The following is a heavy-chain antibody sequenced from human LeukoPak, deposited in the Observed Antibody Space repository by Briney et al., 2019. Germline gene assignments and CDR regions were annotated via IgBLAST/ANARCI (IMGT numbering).Heavy chain of an antibody. CDR1: VYTFTGYY. Sequence: ASVKVSCKASVYTFTGYYMHWVRQAPGQGLEWMGWINPNSGGTNYAQKFHGRVTMTRDTSISTAYMELSRLRSDDTAVYYCATLGYCSSTSCYYYYYGMDVWGQGTTVTVSS. J-gene: IGHJ6*02. V-gene: IGHV1-2*02. CDR2: INPNSGGT. CDR3: ATLGYCSSTSCYYYYYGMDV. D-gene: IGHD2-2*01.